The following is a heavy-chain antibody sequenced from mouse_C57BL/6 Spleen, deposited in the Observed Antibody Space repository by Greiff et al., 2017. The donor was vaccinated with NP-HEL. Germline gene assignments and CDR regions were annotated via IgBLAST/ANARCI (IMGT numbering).Heavy chain of an antibody. J-gene: IGHJ2*01. CDR2: ISDGGSYA. Sequence: EVKLMESGGGLLKPGGSLKLSCAASGFTFSSYAMSLVRHTPETRLEWVATISDGGSYAYYPDTVKGQSTKSRENAKNDLYLQIGHLKYEDTAMYYCARVRDYFGDWGQGTTLTVSS. CDR3: ARVRDYFGD. V-gene: IGHV5-4*03. CDR1: GFTFSSYA.